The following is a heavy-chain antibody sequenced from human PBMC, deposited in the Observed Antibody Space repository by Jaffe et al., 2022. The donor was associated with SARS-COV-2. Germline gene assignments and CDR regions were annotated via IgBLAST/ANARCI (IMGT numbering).Heavy chain of an antibody. CDR3: ARTWYGDHYMDV. Sequence: EVQLVESGGGLVQPGRSLRLSCAASGFTFDDYAMHWVRQAPGKGLEWVSGISWNSGKRGYGDSVKGRFTISRDNAKKSVYLEMNSLIPEDTALYYCARTWYGDHYMDVWGKGTTVTVSS. CDR2: ISWNSGKR. CDR1: GFTFDDYA. D-gene: IGHD4-17*01. V-gene: IGHV3-9*01. J-gene: IGHJ6*03.